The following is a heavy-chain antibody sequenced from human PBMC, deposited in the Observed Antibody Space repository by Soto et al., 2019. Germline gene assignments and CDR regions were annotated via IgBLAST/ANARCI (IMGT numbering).Heavy chain of an antibody. CDR2: ISYIGTA. CDR1: GGPISTYY. D-gene: IGHD5-18*01. J-gene: IGHJ3*02. CDR3: ARDAGYRLTGAFDI. V-gene: IGHV4-59*01. Sequence: QVQLQESGPGLVKPSETLSLTCVVSGGPISTYYWSWIRQSPVKGLEWIGFISYIGTAEYNPSLKSRANIYVETSKRQLSLRLTSVSAADTAVYYCARDAGYRLTGAFDIWGQGTMVAVSS.